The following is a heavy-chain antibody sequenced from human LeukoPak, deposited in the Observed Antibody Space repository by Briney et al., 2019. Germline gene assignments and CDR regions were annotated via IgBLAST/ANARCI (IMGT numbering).Heavy chain of an antibody. CDR2: ISWNSDTI. Sequence: GGSLRLSCATSGFTFSSYSMNWVRQAPGKGLEWVSGISWNSDTIAYADSVKGRFTISRDNAKNSLYLQMNSLRPGDTALYYCAKGFLYYYYYGMDVWGQGTTVTVSS. CDR3: AKGFLYYYYYGMDV. D-gene: IGHD2-21*01. CDR1: GFTFSSYS. J-gene: IGHJ6*02. V-gene: IGHV3-9*01.